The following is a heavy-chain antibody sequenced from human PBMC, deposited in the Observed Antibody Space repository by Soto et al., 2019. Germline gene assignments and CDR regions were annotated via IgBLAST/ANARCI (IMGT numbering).Heavy chain of an antibody. V-gene: IGHV3-33*01. Sequence: QVQLVESGGGAVQPGRSLRLSCAASGFTFSGYGMHWVRQAPVKGLEWVAGIWYDGSNIHYGDSVKGRFTISRDNSEDALYLQMNSLRAEDTAVYYCVRVSFDAFLATYYFDYWGQGTLVTVSS. CDR3: VRVSFDAFLATYYFDY. CDR1: GFTFSGYG. CDR2: IWYDGSNI. J-gene: IGHJ4*02. D-gene: IGHD3-3*02.